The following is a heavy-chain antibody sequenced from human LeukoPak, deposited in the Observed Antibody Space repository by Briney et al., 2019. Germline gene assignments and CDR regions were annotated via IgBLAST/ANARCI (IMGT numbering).Heavy chain of an antibody. J-gene: IGHJ6*03. V-gene: IGHV4-59*01. CDR1: GGSISSYY. CDR3: SRAVQLERPPPLIGYYYMDV. D-gene: IGHD1-1*01. Sequence: PSETLSLTCTVSGGSISSYYWSWIRQPPGKGLEWIGYIYYSGSTNYNPSLKSRVTISVDTSKNQFSLKLSSVTAADTAVLYCSRAVQLERPPPLIGYYYMDVWGKGTTVTVSS. CDR2: IYYSGST.